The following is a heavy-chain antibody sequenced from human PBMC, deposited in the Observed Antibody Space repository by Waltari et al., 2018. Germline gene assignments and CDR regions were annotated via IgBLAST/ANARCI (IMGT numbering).Heavy chain of an antibody. CDR2: ISSSSSYI. CDR3: ARDLIGEGNYYYGMDV. J-gene: IGHJ6*02. D-gene: IGHD3-10*01. CDR1: GFTFSSYS. V-gene: IGHV3-21*01. Sequence: EVQLVESGGGLVKPGGSLRLSCAASGFTFSSYSMNWVRQAPGKGLEWVSSISSSSSYIYYADSVNGRFTISRDNAKNSLYLQMNSLRAEDTAVYYCARDLIGEGNYYYGMDVWGQGTTVTVSS.